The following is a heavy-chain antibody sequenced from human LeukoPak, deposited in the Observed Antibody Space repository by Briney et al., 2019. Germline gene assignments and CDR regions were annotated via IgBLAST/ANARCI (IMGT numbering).Heavy chain of an antibody. V-gene: IGHV4-59*12. J-gene: IGHJ4*02. Sequence: SETLSLTCTVSGGPISGSYCCWIRNPPPQGMERDGNIYYSGSTNYNPSLKSRVTISVDTSKNQFSLKLSSVTAADTAVYYCATQGYSGYDDRGSFDYWGQGTLVTVSS. CDR3: ATQGYSGYDDRGSFDY. D-gene: IGHD5-12*01. CDR1: GGPISGSY. CDR2: IYYSGST.